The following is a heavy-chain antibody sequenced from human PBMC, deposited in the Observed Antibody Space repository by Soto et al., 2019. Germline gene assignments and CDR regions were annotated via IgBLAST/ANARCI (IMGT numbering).Heavy chain of an antibody. CDR2: ISAYNGNT. J-gene: IGHJ4*02. CDR1: GYTFTSYG. CDR3: ARYGRLRYLDWLNYRADY. V-gene: IGHV1-18*04. D-gene: IGHD3-9*01. Sequence: GASVKVSCKASGYTFTSYGISWVRQAPGQGLEWMGWISAYNGNTNYAQKLQGRVTMTTDTSTSTAYMELRSLRSDDTAVYYCARYGRLRYLDWLNYRADYWGQGTLVTVSS.